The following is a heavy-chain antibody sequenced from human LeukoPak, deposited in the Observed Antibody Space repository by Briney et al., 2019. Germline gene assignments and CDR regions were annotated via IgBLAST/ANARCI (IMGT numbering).Heavy chain of an antibody. Sequence: PSETLSLTCSVSGGSINKNYWSWIRHPPGKGLEWIGYIYYSGMTNYNPSLKSRITISVDTSKNQFSLKLSSVTAADTAVYYCAKYTSSGWNWFDPWGQGTLVTDSS. D-gene: IGHD3-22*01. CDR1: GGSINKNY. J-gene: IGHJ5*02. CDR2: IYYSGMT. V-gene: IGHV4-59*01. CDR3: AKYTSSGWNWFDP.